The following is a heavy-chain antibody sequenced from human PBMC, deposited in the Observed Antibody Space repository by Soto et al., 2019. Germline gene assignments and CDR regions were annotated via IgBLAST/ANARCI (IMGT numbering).Heavy chain of an antibody. Sequence: EVQLLESGGGLVQPGGSLRLSCAASGFTFSSYAMSWVRQAPGKGLEWVSAISGSGGSTYYADSVKGRFTISRDNSKNTRYLQMNSLRAEDTAVYDCAKVKLSRGYAFDIWGQGTMVTVSS. CDR2: ISGSGGST. V-gene: IGHV3-23*01. J-gene: IGHJ3*02. CDR1: GFTFSSYA. D-gene: IGHD6-13*01. CDR3: AKVKLSRGYAFDI.